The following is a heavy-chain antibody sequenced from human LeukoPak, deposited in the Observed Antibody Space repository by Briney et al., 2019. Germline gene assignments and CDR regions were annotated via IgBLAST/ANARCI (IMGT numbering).Heavy chain of an antibody. V-gene: IGHV3-20*04. Sequence: PVGSLSLSCAASGFTLCDEGMSWVRQAREKGRGWDSEIKWNGGVTVYADCVKGGVTISRDKANNFLYLQMNSLRVQDTAVYYCARALGDCSDNSRYRSNYNYYYMDVWGTGTTVTVSS. CDR2: IKWNGGVT. CDR1: GFTLCDEG. CDR3: ARALGDCSDNSRYRSNYNYYYMDV. D-gene: IGHD5-12*01. J-gene: IGHJ6*03.